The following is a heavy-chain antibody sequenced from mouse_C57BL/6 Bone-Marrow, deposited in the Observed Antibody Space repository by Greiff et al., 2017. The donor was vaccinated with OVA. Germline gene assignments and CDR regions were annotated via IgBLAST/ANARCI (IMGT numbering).Heavy chain of an antibody. J-gene: IGHJ4*01. CDR2: IDPETGGT. Sequence: QVQLKQSGAELVRPGASVTLSCKASGYTFTDYEMHWVKQTPVHGLEWIGAIDPETGGTAYNQKFKGKAILTADKSSSTAYMELRSLISEDSAFYYCTRGYSNYYAMDYWGQGTSVTVSS. V-gene: IGHV1-15*01. D-gene: IGHD2-5*01. CDR3: TRGYSNYYAMDY. CDR1: GYTFTDYE.